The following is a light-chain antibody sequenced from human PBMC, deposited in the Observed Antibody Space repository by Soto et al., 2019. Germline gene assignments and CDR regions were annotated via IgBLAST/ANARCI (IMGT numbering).Light chain of an antibody. CDR1: QSISSY. V-gene: IGKV1-39*01. Sequence: DIQMTQSPSSLSASVGDRVTITCRASQSISSYLNWYQQKPGKAPKLLIYAASSLQSGVPSRFSGSGSGTDFTPPIRSLEPEDFSTYYCQPRYSTPRTTFGQGTKLEIK. CDR2: AAS. CDR3: QPRYSTPRTT. J-gene: IGKJ2*01.